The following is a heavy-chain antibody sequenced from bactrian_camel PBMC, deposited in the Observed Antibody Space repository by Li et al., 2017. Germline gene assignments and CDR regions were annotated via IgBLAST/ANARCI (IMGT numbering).Heavy chain of an antibody. CDR3: AADVSCAEMPVFKRLDTVRYNY. V-gene: IGHV3S40*01. Sequence: DVQLVESGGGSVRAGGSLRLSCIYVSGYSMSWVRQPPGKGLEWVSGINARGGNTHYADSVAGRFTISRDNAKNTVYLQMNSLKAEDTAMYYCAADVSCAEMPVFKRLDTVRYNYWGQGTQ. D-gene: IGHD4*01. J-gene: IGHJ4*01. CDR1: SGYS. CDR2: INARGGNT.